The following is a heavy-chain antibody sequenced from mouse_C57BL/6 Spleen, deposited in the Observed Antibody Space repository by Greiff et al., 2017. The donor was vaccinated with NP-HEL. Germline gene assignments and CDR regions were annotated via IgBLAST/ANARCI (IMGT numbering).Heavy chain of an antibody. J-gene: IGHJ1*03. V-gene: IGHV1-19*01. CDR3: ASPFITTVVADV. Sequence: EVQLQQSGPVLVKPGASVKMSCKASGYTFTDYYMNWVKQSHGKSLEWIGVINPYNGGTSYNQKFKGKATLTADKSSSTAYMQLNSLTSEDSAVYFCASPFITTVVADVWGTGTTVTVSS. CDR1: GYTFTDYY. D-gene: IGHD1-1*01. CDR2: INPYNGGT.